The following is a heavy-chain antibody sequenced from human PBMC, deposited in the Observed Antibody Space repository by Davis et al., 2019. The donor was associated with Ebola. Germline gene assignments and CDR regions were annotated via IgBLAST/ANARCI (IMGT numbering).Heavy chain of an antibody. D-gene: IGHD4-17*01. Sequence: PSETLSLTCTVSGGSISSSSYYWGWIRQPPGKGLEWIGSIYYSGSTYYNPSLKSRVTISVDTSKNQFSLKLSSVTAADTAVYYCARHGTTVTTNYGMDVWGQGTTVTVSS. CDR2: IYYSGST. J-gene: IGHJ6*02. CDR3: ARHGTTVTTNYGMDV. CDR1: GGSISSSSYY. V-gene: IGHV4-39*01.